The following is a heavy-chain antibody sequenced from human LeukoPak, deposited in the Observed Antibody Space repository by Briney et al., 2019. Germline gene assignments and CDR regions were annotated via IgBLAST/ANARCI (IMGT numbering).Heavy chain of an antibody. CDR3: AKSGYDGYYYYMDV. D-gene: IGHD5-12*01. J-gene: IGHJ6*03. V-gene: IGHV1-69*13. CDR2: IIPIFGTA. Sequence: SVKVSCKASGYTFTGYYMHWVRQAPGQGLEWMGGIIPIFGTATYAQKFQGRVTITADESTSTAYMELSSLRSEDTAVYYCAKSGYDGYYYYMDVWGKGTTVTISS. CDR1: GYTFTGYY.